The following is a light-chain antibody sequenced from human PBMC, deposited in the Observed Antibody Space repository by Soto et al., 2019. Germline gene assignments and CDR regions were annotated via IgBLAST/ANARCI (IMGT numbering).Light chain of an antibody. J-gene: IGLJ2*01. V-gene: IGLV2-8*01. CDR2: EVT. CDR1: SSDVGGYDL. Sequence: QSVLTQPPSASGSPGQSVTISCTGTSSDVGGYDLVSWYQQHPDKAPKLVIYEVTKRPSGVPDRFSGSRSGNTASLTVSGLQAEDEADYYCRSFAGSSNMVFGGGTKLTVL. CDR3: RSFAGSSNMV.